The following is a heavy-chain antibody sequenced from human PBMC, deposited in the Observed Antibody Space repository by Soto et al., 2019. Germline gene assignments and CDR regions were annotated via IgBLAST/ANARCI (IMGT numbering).Heavy chain of an antibody. CDR3: VRSGSTGWGADY. V-gene: IGHV1-18*01. J-gene: IGHJ4*02. CDR2: ISGYNGNT. CDR1: GGTFSSYA. Sequence: QVQLVQSGAEVKKPGSSVKVSCKASGGTFSSYAISWVRQAPGQGRLEWMGWISGYNGNTSYAQNLQARVTMTTDTYTSTGYLELRSLTSDYTAVYYCVRSGSTGWGADYWGQGTLVTVSS. D-gene: IGHD6-25*01.